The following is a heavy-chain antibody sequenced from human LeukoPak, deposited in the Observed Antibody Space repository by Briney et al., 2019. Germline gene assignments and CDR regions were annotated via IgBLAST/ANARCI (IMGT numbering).Heavy chain of an antibody. Sequence: GGSLRLSCAASGFTFSSYAMSWVRQARGKGLEWVSAISGSGGSTYYADSVKGRFTISRDNSKNTLYLQMNSLRAEDTAVYYCAKLSYDSSGYPDYWGQGTLVTVSS. V-gene: IGHV3-23*01. CDR2: ISGSGGST. D-gene: IGHD3-22*01. J-gene: IGHJ4*02. CDR3: AKLSYDSSGYPDY. CDR1: GFTFSSYA.